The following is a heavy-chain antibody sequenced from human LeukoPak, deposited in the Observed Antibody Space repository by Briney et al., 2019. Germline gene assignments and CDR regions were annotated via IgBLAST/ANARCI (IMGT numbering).Heavy chain of an antibody. Sequence: SETLSLTCTVSGGSISSYYWSWIRQPPGKGLEWIGYIYYSGSTNYNPSLKSRVTISVDTSKNQFSLKLSSVTAADTAVYYCARHIISSSWYIDLWGRGTLVTVSS. V-gene: IGHV4-59*08. D-gene: IGHD6-13*01. CDR1: GGSISSYY. J-gene: IGHJ2*01. CDR3: ARHIISSSWYIDL. CDR2: IYYSGST.